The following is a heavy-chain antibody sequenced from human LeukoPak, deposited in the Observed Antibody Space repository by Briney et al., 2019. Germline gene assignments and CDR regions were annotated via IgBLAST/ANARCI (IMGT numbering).Heavy chain of an antibody. J-gene: IGHJ4*02. CDR1: GGSISSSSYY. CDR3: ARLTFHYDGSGYYFDY. D-gene: IGHD3-22*01. Sequence: PSETLSLTCTVSGGSISSSSYYWGWIRQPPGKGLEWIGSLHYGGSTYYNPSLESRVTISVDTSKKQISLKQNSVTAADTAVYYCARLTFHYDGSGYYFDYWGQGTLVTVSS. V-gene: IGHV4-39*01. CDR2: LHYGGST.